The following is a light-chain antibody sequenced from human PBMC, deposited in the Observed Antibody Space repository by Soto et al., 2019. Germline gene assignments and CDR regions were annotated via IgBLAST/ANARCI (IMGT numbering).Light chain of an antibody. J-gene: IGKJ4*01. CDR2: GGS. V-gene: IGKV3-20*01. CDR1: RYLSTSY. CDR3: QQYGSSWGT. Sequence: EIVLTQSPGTLSLSPGERVTLSCRSIRYLSTSYLAWYQQTPGQTPRLIIYGGSGRAAGIPDRFSGSGFGTDFSLTISRLEPEDYAVYYCQQYGSSWGTFGGGTKVEIK.